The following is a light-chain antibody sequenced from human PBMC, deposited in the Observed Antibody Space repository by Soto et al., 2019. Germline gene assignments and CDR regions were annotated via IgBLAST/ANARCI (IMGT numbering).Light chain of an antibody. V-gene: IGLV2-8*01. Sequence: QSALTQPPSASGSPGQSVTISCTGTSSDVGNYNSVSWYQQHQGKAPKLMIYEVTKRPSGVPDRFSGSKSGDTASLTVSGLQADDEAEYYCSSYAGSTNYVVFGGGTKLTVL. J-gene: IGLJ2*01. CDR1: SSDVGNYNS. CDR3: SSYAGSTNYVV. CDR2: EVT.